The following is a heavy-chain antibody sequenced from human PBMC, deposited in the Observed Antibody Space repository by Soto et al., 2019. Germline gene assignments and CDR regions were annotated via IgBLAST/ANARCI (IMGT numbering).Heavy chain of an antibody. V-gene: IGHV4-39*01. CDR2: IYYSGST. D-gene: IGHD2-2*01. CDR1: GGSISSSSYY. J-gene: IGHJ5*02. CDR3: ARHHRERVPAAMPRLSFWFDP. Sequence: SGTLSLTCTVSGGSISSSSYYWGWIRQPPGKGLEWIGSIYYSGSTYYNPSLKSRVTISVDTSKNQFSLKLSSVTAADTAVYYCARHHRERVPAAMPRLSFWFDPWGQGTLVTVSS.